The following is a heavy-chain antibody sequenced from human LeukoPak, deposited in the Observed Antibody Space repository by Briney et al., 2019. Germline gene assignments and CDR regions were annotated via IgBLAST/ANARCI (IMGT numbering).Heavy chain of an antibody. Sequence: RTGESLKISCKGSGYSFTTNWIGWVRRMPGKGLEWMGINYPGDSDTRYSPSFQGQVTISVDKSTSTAYLQWSSLKASDTAMYYCARRSYDSSVYYRYMYYFDYWGQGTLVTVSS. CDR3: ARRSYDSSVYYRYMYYFDY. J-gene: IGHJ4*02. CDR2: NYPGDSDT. CDR1: GYSFTTNW. V-gene: IGHV5-51*01. D-gene: IGHD3-22*01.